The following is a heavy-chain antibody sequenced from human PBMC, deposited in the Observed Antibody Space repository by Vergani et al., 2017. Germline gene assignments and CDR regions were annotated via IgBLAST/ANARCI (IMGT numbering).Heavy chain of an antibody. CDR2: IKQDGSEK. V-gene: IGHV3-7*01. CDR3: AKGVQLHYYYGMDV. CDR1: GFTFSSYW. J-gene: IGHJ6*02. Sequence: EVQLVESGGGLVQPGGSLRLSCAASGFTFSSYWMSWVRQAPGKGLEWVANIKQDGSEKYYVDSVKGRFTISRDNAKNSLYLQMNSLRAEDTAVYYCAKGVQLHYYYGMDVWGQGTTVTVSS. D-gene: IGHD1-1*01.